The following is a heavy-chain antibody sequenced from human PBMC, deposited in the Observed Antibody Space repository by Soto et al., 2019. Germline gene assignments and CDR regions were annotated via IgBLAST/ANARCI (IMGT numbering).Heavy chain of an antibody. CDR2: ILSKAGNYAT. V-gene: IGHV3-73*01. Sequence: EVQLVESGGGLVQPGGSLKLSCAASGFIFSGSAVHWVRQASRKGLEWVGRILSKAGNYATAYPASMKGRFTISRDDSENTAFLQMNSLKTEDTAVYYCIRGRSPYYYDYWGQGTLVAVSS. J-gene: IGHJ4*02. CDR1: GFIFSGSA. CDR3: IRGRSPYYYDY.